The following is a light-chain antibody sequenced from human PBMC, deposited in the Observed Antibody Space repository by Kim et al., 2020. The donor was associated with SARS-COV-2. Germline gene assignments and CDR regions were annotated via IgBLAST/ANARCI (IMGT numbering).Light chain of an antibody. Sequence: APGKPARITCGGNNMGSKSVPWYQQKPGQAPVLVIYYDSYRPSGIPERFSGSNSGNTATLTISRVEAGDEADYYCQVWDSSSDHVVFGGGTQLTVL. CDR1: NMGSKS. CDR3: QVWDSSSDHVV. CDR2: YDS. V-gene: IGLV3-21*04. J-gene: IGLJ2*01.